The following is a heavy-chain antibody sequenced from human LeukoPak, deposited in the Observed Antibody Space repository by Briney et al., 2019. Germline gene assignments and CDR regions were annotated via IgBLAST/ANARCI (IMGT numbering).Heavy chain of an antibody. D-gene: IGHD2-2*01. V-gene: IGHV4-59*12. J-gene: IGHJ5*02. Sequence: SETLSLTCTVSGASISSYYWSWIRQPPGKGLEWIGYIYYSGSTNYNPSLKSRVTISVDTSKNQFSLKLSSVTAADTAVYYCARDSYCGEACSSTPWGQGTLVTVSS. CDR1: GASISSYY. CDR3: ARDSYCGEACSSTP. CDR2: IYYSGST.